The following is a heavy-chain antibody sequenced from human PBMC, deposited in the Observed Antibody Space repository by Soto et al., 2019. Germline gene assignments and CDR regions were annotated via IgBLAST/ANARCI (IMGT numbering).Heavy chain of an antibody. Sequence: GGSLRLSCAASGFTFSRYWMTWVRQAPGKGLEWVANIKEDGSEQYQVDSVKGRFTFSRDNAKKTLYLQMSSLRVEDTAIYYCARLTAAGGVDQFDFWGQGTLVTVS. V-gene: IGHV3-7*05. CDR2: IKEDGSEQ. J-gene: IGHJ4*02. CDR1: GFTFSRYW. D-gene: IGHD6-13*01. CDR3: ARLTAAGGVDQFDF.